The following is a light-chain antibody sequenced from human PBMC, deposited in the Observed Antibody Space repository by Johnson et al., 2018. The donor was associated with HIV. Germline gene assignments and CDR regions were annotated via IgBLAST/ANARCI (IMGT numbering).Light chain of an antibody. CDR2: DNH. CDR3: GTWDSSLSAYV. V-gene: IGLV1-51*01. J-gene: IGLJ1*01. CDR1: SCDIGNNY. Sequence: QSLLTQPPSVSAAPGQKVSISCSGNSCDIGNNYVSTHQQLPGTAPKLLIYDNHKQPSGIPDRFSGSKSGTSATLGITGLQTGDEADYYCGTWDSSLSAYVFGTGTKVTVL.